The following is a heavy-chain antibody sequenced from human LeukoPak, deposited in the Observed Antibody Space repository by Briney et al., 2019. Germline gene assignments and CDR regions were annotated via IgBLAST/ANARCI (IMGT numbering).Heavy chain of an antibody. Sequence: GGSLRLSCAASGFTFDDYGMSWVRQAPGKGLEWVSGINWNGGRTGYADSVKGRFIISRDNSKNSLYLQMNSLKTEDTAVYYCTRDTAEFYDSSGYAGDWGQGTLVTVSS. CDR3: TRDTAEFYDSSGYAGD. CDR1: GFTFDDYG. D-gene: IGHD3-22*01. V-gene: IGHV3-20*04. CDR2: INWNGGRT. J-gene: IGHJ4*02.